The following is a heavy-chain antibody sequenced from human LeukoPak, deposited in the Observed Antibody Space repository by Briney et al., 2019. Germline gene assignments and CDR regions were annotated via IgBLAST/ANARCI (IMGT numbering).Heavy chain of an antibody. CDR3: ARMVRGVSDY. CDR1: GYSISSGYY. CDR2: IYYSGST. V-gene: IGHV4-38-2*02. D-gene: IGHD3-10*01. J-gene: IGHJ4*02. Sequence: PSETLSLTCTVSGYSISSGYYWGWIRQPPGKGLEWIGSIYYSGSTYYNPSLKSRVTISVDTSKNQFSLKLSSVTAADTAVYYCARMVRGVSDYWGQGTLVTVSS.